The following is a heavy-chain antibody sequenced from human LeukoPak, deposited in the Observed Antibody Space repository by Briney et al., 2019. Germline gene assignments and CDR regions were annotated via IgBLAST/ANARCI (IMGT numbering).Heavy chain of an antibody. D-gene: IGHD3/OR15-3a*01. V-gene: IGHV4-39*01. CDR2: IYYSGST. CDR3: AILSRGHLRLY. CDR1: GGSISSSSYY. J-gene: IGHJ4*02. Sequence: SEALSLTCTVSGGSISSSSYYWGWIRQPPGKGLEWIGSIYYSGSTYYNPSLKSRVTISVDTSKNQFSLKLSSVTAADTAVYYCAILSRGHLRLYWVQGTLVTVSS.